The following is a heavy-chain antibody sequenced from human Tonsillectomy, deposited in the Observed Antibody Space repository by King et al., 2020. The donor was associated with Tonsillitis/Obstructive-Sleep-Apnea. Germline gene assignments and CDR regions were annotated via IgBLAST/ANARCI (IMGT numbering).Heavy chain of an antibody. CDR2: ISSSSSYT. V-gene: IGHV3-11*05. Sequence: VQLVESGGGLVKPGGSLRLSCAASGFTFSDYYMSWIRQAPGKGLEWVSYISSSSSYTNYADSVKGRFTISRDNAKNSLYLQMNSLRAEDTAVYYCARDRFPSLRYVENAFDIWGQGTMGTVSS. CDR3: ARDRFPSLRYVENAFDI. D-gene: IGHD4-17*01. J-gene: IGHJ3*02. CDR1: GFTFSDYY.